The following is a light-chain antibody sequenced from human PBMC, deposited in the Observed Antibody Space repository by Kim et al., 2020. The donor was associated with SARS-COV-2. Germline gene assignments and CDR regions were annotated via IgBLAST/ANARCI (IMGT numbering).Light chain of an antibody. CDR3: QQLNSYPSALT. J-gene: IGKJ4*01. CDR2: AAS. Sequence: DIQLTQSPSFLSASVGDRVTITCRASQGITNYLAWYQQKPGKAPKLLIYAASTLQTGVPSRFSGSGSGTEFTLTISSLQPEDFATYYCQQLNSYPSALTFGGGTKVDIK. V-gene: IGKV1-9*01. CDR1: QGITNY.